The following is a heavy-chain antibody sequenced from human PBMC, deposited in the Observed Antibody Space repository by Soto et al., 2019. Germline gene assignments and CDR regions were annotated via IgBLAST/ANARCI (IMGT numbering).Heavy chain of an antibody. CDR3: ALDGVIVGATMGLDY. CDR1: GGTFSSYD. J-gene: IGHJ4*02. D-gene: IGHD1-26*01. V-gene: IGHV1-8*02. Sequence: QVQLVQSGAEVKKPGSSVKVSCKASGGTFSSYDINWVRQATGQGLEWMGWMNPNSGNTGYAQKFQGRVTMTRNTSISTAYMELSSLRSEDTAVYYCALDGVIVGATMGLDYWGQGTLVTVSS. CDR2: MNPNSGNT.